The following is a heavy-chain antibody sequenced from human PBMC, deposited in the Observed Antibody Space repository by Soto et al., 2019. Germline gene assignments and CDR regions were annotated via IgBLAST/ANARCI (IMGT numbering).Heavy chain of an antibody. CDR1: GFTFTIYY. V-gene: IGHV1-46*01. CDR2: INPSGGST. CDR3: ARGDWLDP. J-gene: IGHJ5*02. Sequence: ASVKVSCKASGFTFTIYYIHWVRQAPGQGLEWMGKINPSGGSTSYSQKFQGRVTMSTDTSTSTVYMEMSSLRSEDTAVYYCARGDWLDPWGQGTLVTVSS. D-gene: IGHD3-16*01.